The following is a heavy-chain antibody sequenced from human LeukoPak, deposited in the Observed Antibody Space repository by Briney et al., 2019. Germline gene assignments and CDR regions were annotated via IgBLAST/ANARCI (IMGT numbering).Heavy chain of an antibody. D-gene: IGHD3-3*01. CDR2: IYTSGST. J-gene: IGHJ3*02. V-gene: IGHV4-4*07. CDR1: GGSISSYY. CDR3: ARVATIFGVVTDAFDI. Sequence: SETLSLTCTVSGGSISSYYWSWIRQPAGKGPEWIGRIYTSGSTNYNPSLKSRVTISVDKSKNQFSLKLSSVTAADTAVYYCARVATIFGVVTDAFDIWGQGTMVTVSS.